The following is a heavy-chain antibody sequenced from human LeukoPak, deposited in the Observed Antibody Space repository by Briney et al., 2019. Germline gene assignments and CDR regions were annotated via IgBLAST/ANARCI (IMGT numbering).Heavy chain of an antibody. V-gene: IGHV4-59*01. CDR3: ARDGRAGSLFAY. Sequence: PSETPSLTCTVSGGSISSYYWSWSRQPPGKGLEWIGYIYYSGSTNYNPSLKSRVTISVDTSKNKFSLKLSSVTAADTAIYYCARDGRAGSLFAYWGQGTLVTVSS. CDR2: IYYSGST. CDR1: GGSISSYY. J-gene: IGHJ4*02. D-gene: IGHD6-19*01.